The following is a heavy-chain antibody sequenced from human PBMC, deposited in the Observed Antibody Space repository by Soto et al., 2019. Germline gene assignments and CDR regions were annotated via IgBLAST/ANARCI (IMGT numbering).Heavy chain of an antibody. J-gene: IGHJ6*02. D-gene: IGHD2-2*01. CDR2: IYPGDSDT. Sequence: SLKISCKGSGYSFTSYWIGWVRQMPGKGLEWMGIIYPGDSDTRYSPSFQGQVTISADKSISTAYLQWSSLKASDTAMYYCARHYCSSTSCYPVYHYYYGMDVWGQGTTVTVSS. CDR1: GYSFTSYW. V-gene: IGHV5-51*01. CDR3: ARHYCSSTSCYPVYHYYYGMDV.